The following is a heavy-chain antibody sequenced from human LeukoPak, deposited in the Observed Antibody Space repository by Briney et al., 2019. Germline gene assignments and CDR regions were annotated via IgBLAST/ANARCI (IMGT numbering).Heavy chain of an antibody. D-gene: IGHD5-18*01. J-gene: IGHJ4*02. Sequence: PGGSLRLSCAASGFTFSSYWMSWVRQAPGKGLEWVANINQDGGETYYVDSVRGRFTISRDNPKNSLYLQMNSLRAEDTAVYYCARPGRGYSVDYWGQGTLVTVSS. CDR3: ARPGRGYSVDY. CDR1: GFTFSSYW. V-gene: IGHV3-7*05. CDR2: INQDGGET.